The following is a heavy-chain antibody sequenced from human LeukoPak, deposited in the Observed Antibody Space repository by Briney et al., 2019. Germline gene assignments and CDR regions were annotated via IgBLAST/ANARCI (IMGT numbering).Heavy chain of an antibody. V-gene: IGHV3-48*01. CDR3: AKDADEYYYGRAYYYYMDV. D-gene: IGHD3-10*02. Sequence: GGSLRLSCEASGFTFSNYSMNWVRQAPGKGLEWVSYISSSRGTIFHADSVKGRFTISRDNSKNTLYLQMNSLRAEDTAVYYCAKDADEYYYGRAYYYYMDVWGKGTTVTISS. CDR2: ISSSRGTI. CDR1: GFTFSNYS. J-gene: IGHJ6*03.